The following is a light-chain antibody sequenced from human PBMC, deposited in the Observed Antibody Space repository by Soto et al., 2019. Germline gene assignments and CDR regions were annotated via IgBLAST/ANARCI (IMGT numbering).Light chain of an antibody. J-gene: IGKJ4*01. CDR1: QSISSY. V-gene: IGKV1-9*01. Sequence: DIQMTQSPSSLSASVGDRVTITFRASQSISSYLNWYQQKPGKAPKLLIYAASTLQSGVPSRFSGSASGTEFTLTISSLQPEDFATYYCQQVSGYPLSFGGGTKVDIK. CDR2: AAS. CDR3: QQVSGYPLS.